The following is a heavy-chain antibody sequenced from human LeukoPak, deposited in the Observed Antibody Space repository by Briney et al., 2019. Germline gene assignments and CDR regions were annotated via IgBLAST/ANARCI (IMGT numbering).Heavy chain of an antibody. CDR3: AKESIVGARTFDP. D-gene: IGHD1-26*01. CDR1: GYTLTGYY. V-gene: IGHV1-2*02. Sequence: ASVKVSCKASGYTLTGYYMHWVRQAPGQGLEWMGWIIPNSGGTNYAQKFQGRVTMTRDTSISTAYMELSRLRSDDTAVYYCAKESIVGARTFDPWGQGTLVTVSS. CDR2: IIPNSGGT. J-gene: IGHJ5*02.